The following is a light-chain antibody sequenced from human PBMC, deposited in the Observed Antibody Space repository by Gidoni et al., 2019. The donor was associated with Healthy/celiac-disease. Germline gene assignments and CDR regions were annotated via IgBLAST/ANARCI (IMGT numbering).Light chain of an antibody. CDR2: DAS. J-gene: IGKJ4*01. Sequence: EIVLTQSPATLSLSPGERATLSCRASQSVSSYLAWYKQKPGQAPRLLLYDASNRATGIPARFSVSGSGTDFPLTISSLDPEDFAVYYCQQRSNWPPFTFGGGTKVEIK. CDR1: QSVSSY. CDR3: QQRSNWPPFT. V-gene: IGKV3-11*01.